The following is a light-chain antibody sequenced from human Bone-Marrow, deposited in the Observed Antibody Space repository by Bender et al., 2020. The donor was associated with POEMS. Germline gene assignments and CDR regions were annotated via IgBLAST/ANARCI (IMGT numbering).Light chain of an antibody. J-gene: IGLJ3*02. CDR1: ALSKQY. V-gene: IGLV3-25*02. CDR2: KDS. CDR3: YSAAVTPWV. Sequence: SSELTQPPSVSVSPGQTARITCFADALSKQYTYWYQRKPGQAPLLIIYKDSLRPSGIPERFSGSSSGTTVTLTISGAQLEDEADYYCYSAAVTPWVFGGGTKLTVL.